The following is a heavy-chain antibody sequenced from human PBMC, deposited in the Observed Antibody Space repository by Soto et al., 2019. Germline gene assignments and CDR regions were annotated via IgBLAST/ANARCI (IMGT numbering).Heavy chain of an antibody. J-gene: IGHJ6*02. Sequence: PGGSLRLSCAASGFTFSSYGMHWVRQAPGKGLEWVAFIWYDGSNKYYADSVKGRFTISRDNSKNTLYLQMNSLRAEDTAVYYCASSDYVWGSYQRNYYYYYGMDVWGQGTTVTVSS. V-gene: IGHV3-30*02. CDR1: GFTFSSYG. CDR2: IWYDGSNK. CDR3: ASSDYVWGSYQRNYYYYYGMDV. D-gene: IGHD3-16*02.